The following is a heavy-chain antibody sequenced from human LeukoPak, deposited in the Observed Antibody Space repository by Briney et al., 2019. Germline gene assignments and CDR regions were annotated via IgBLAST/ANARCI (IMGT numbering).Heavy chain of an antibody. Sequence: GASVKVSCKASGYTFTTYGISWVRQAPGQGLEWMGGIIPIFGTANYAQKFQGRVTITADESTSTAYMELSSLRSEDTAVYYCARDRDYGSGPLDYWGQGTLVTVSS. J-gene: IGHJ4*02. V-gene: IGHV1-69*13. CDR2: IIPIFGTA. CDR3: ARDRDYGSGPLDY. CDR1: GYTFTTYG. D-gene: IGHD3-10*01.